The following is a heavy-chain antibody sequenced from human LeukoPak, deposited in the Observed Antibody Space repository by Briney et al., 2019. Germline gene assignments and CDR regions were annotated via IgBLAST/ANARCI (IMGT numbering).Heavy chain of an antibody. CDR3: ARDDPRSSSLPHNAFDI. Sequence: SETLSLTCTVSGGSISSSSYYWGWIRQPPGKGLEWIGSIYYSGSTYYNPSLKSRVTISVDTSENQFSLKLSSVTAADTAMYYCARDDPRSSSLPHNAFDIWGQGTMVTVSS. CDR2: IYYSGST. D-gene: IGHD6-6*01. V-gene: IGHV4-39*07. CDR1: GGSISSSSYY. J-gene: IGHJ3*02.